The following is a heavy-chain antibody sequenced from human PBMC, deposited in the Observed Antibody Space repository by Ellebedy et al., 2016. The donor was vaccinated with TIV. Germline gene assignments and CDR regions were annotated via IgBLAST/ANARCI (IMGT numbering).Heavy chain of an antibody. CDR1: GYTFTGYY. CDR2: IYPGDSDT. J-gene: IGHJ5*02. Sequence: KVSCXASGYTFTGYYMHWVRQAPGQGLEWMGIIYPGDSDTRYSPSFQGQVTISANKSISTAYLQWSSLKASDTAMYYCARRKKTNPFDPWGQGTLVTVSS. V-gene: IGHV5-51*01. CDR3: ARRKKTNPFDP.